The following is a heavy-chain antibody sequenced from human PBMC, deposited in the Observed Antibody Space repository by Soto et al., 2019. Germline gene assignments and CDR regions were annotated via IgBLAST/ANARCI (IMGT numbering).Heavy chain of an antibody. CDR3: ARIDIVLMVYAIREYYFDY. Sequence: ASVKVSCKASGYTFTSYGISWVRQAPGQGLEWMGWISAYNGNTNYAQKLQGRVTMTTDTSTSTAYMELRSLRSDDTAVYYCARIDIVLMVYAIREYYFDYWGQGTQVTVSS. V-gene: IGHV1-18*01. CDR1: GYTFTSYG. D-gene: IGHD2-8*01. J-gene: IGHJ4*02. CDR2: ISAYNGNT.